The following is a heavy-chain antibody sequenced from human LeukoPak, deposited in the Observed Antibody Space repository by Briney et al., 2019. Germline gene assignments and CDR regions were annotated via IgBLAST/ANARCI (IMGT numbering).Heavy chain of an antibody. V-gene: IGHV1-2*02. CDR1: GYTFTSYY. J-gene: IGHJ1*01. Sequence: ASVKVSCKASGYTFTSYYMHWVRQAPGQGLEWMGWINPNSGATNYAQKFQGRVTMTSDTSISTTYMELRRLTSDDTAVYYCARDPGQNIFQHWGQGTLVTASA. CDR3: ARDPGQNIFQH. CDR2: INPNSGAT.